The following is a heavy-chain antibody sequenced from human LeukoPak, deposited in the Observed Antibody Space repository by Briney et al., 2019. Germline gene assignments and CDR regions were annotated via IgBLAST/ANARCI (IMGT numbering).Heavy chain of an antibody. CDR2: INPNRGAA. CDR3: ARDRSTLGYRQFDY. D-gene: IGHD5-18*01. CDR1: GDTFSDYY. Sequence: ASLKVSCKASGDTFSDYYIHWVRHAPGQRLEWMGWINPNRGAAMYAQRFQDRVTMTWDTSINTAYMDLSTLRADDTGLYYCARDRSTLGYRQFDYWGQGTLVIVSS. V-gene: IGHV1-2*02. J-gene: IGHJ4*02.